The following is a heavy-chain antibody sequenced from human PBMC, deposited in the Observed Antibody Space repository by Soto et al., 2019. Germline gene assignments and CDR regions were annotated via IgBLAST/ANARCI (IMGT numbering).Heavy chain of an antibody. CDR3: ARERREGYDKDAFDI. D-gene: IGHD3-9*01. Sequence: SETLSLTCTVSGGSISSGGYYWSWIRQQPGKGLEWIGYIYYSGSTYYNPSLKSRVTISVDTSKNQFSLKLSSVTAADTAVYYCARERREGYDKDAFDIWGQGTMVTVSS. CDR2: IYYSGST. J-gene: IGHJ3*02. V-gene: IGHV4-31*03. CDR1: GGSISSGGYY.